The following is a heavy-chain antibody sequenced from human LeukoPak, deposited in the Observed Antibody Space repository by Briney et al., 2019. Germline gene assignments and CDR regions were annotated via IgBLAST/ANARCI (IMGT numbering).Heavy chain of an antibody. CDR3: ARGGSPIFYSYIEV. V-gene: IGHV1-2*02. CDR1: GYTVTGCY. CDR2: INPNRGGT. D-gene: IGHD2-21*01. Sequence: ASVKVSCKASGYTVTGCYMHWVRQAPGQRLEWRGWINPNRGGTTYAPRFQSSVTMTRDTSITTAYMELSRLRSDDTAVYYCARGGSPIFYSYIEVWGKGPTVTISS. J-gene: IGHJ6*03.